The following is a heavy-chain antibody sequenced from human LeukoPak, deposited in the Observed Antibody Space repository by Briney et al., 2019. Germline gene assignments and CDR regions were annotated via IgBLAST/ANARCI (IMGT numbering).Heavy chain of an antibody. V-gene: IGHV3-23*01. CDR1: GFTFSTYD. CDR3: ARGIAGTTEFDP. D-gene: IGHD1-7*01. CDR2: IGGSGGTA. J-gene: IGHJ5*02. Sequence: PGGSLRLSCAASGFTFSTYDMMWVRQTPDSGLEWVSIIGGSGGTAYYADSVKGRFTISRDNSKNTLYLQMNSLRAEDTAVYYCARGIAGTTEFDPWGQGTLVTVSS.